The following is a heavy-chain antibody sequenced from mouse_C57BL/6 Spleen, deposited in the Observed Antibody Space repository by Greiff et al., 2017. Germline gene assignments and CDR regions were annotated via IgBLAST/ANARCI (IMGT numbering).Heavy chain of an antibody. CDR1: GFTFSSYA. D-gene: IGHD1-1*01. CDR3: TPLSSYEGFAY. J-gene: IGHJ3*01. V-gene: IGHV5-9-1*02. CDR2: ISSGGDYI. Sequence: EVKVVESGEGLVKPGGSLKLSCAASGFTFSSYAMSWVRQTPEKRLEWVAYISSGGDYIYYADTVKGRFTIYRDNARNTLYLQMSSLKSEDTAMYYCTPLSSYEGFAYWGQGTLVTVSA.